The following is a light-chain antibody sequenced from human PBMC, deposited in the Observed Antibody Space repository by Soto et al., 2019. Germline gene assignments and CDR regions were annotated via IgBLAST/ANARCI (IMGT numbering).Light chain of an antibody. CDR1: SSDVGRYNS. J-gene: IGLJ1*01. Sequence: QSALTQPPSASGSPGQSVTVSCTGTSSDVGRYNSVFWSQQHPGKVPKLIIYEVSKRPSGVPDRFSGSKSGNTASLTVSGLQAEDEADYYCSSYAGGNNYVFGSGTKVTVL. CDR3: SSYAGGNNYV. CDR2: EVS. V-gene: IGLV2-8*01.